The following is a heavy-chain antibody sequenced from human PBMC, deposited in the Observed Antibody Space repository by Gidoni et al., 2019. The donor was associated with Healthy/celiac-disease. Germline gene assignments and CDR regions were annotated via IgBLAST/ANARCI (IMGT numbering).Heavy chain of an antibody. D-gene: IGHD2-15*01. CDR2: ISAYNGNT. CDR3: ARDRFVVVVGATPSHFDY. CDR1: GYTFTNYG. J-gene: IGHJ4*02. Sequence: QVQLVQSGAEVKKPVASVKVSCKASGYTFTNYGISWVRQAPGQGLEWMGWISAYNGNTNYAQKFQGRVTMTTDTSTSTAYMELRSLRSDDTAIYYCARDRFVVVVGATPSHFDYWGQGTLVTVSS. V-gene: IGHV1-18*01.